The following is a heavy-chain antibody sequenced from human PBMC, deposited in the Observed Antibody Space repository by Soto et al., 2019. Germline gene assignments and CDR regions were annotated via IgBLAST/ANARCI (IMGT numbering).Heavy chain of an antibody. Sequence: GGSLRLSCAASGFTFSSYGMHWVRQAPGKGLEWVAVISYDGSNKYYADSVKGRFTISRDNSKNTLYLQMNSLRAEDTAVYYCAKDRGNGYYYGMDVWGQGTTVTVYS. CDR3: AKDRGNGYYYGMDV. V-gene: IGHV3-30*18. J-gene: IGHJ6*02. D-gene: IGHD2-8*01. CDR1: GFTFSSYG. CDR2: ISYDGSNK.